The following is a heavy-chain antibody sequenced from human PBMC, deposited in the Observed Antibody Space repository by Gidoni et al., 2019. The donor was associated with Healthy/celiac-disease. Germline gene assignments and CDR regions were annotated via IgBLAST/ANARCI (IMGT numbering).Heavy chain of an antibody. CDR3: ARQNYDILTGYYN. CDR1: GGSISSSSYY. Sequence: QLQLQESGPGLVKPSETLSLTCTVSGGSISSSSYYWGWIRQPPGKGLEWIGSIYYSGSTYYNPPLKSRVTISVDTSKNQFSLKLSSVTAADTSVYYCARQNYDILTGYYNWGQGTLVTVSS. CDR2: IYYSGST. V-gene: IGHV4-39*01. J-gene: IGHJ4*02. D-gene: IGHD3-9*01.